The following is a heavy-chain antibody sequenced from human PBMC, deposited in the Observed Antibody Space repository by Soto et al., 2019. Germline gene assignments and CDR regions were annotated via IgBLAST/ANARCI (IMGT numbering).Heavy chain of an antibody. CDR2: INSDGSST. V-gene: IGHV3-74*01. CDR1: GFTFSSYW. J-gene: IGHJ5*02. CDR3: ARMDTAMAPRPVTWFDP. D-gene: IGHD5-18*01. Sequence: EVQLVESGGGLVQPGGSLGLSCAASGFTFSSYWMHWVRQAPGKGLVWVSRINSDGSSTSYADSVKGRFTISRDNAKNTLYLQMNSLRAEDTAVYYCARMDTAMAPRPVTWFDPWGQGTLVTVSS.